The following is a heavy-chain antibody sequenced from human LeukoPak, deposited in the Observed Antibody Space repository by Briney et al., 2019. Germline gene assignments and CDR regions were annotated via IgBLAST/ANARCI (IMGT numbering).Heavy chain of an antibody. Sequence: QPGGSLRLSCAASGFTFSTYSMNWVRQAPGKGLEWVSYISSSSSTIYYADSVKGRFTISRDNSKNTLYLQMNSLRAEDTAVYYCAKLAYYYDSSGYHGTSYFDYWGQGTLVTVSS. CDR3: AKLAYYYDSSGYHGTSYFDY. CDR1: GFTFSTYS. V-gene: IGHV3-48*01. CDR2: ISSSSSTI. D-gene: IGHD3-22*01. J-gene: IGHJ4*02.